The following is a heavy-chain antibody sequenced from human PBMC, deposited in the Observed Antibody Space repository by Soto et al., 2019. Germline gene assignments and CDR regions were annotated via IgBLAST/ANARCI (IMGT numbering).Heavy chain of an antibody. Sequence: EVQLVESGGGLVKPGGSLRLSCAASGFTFSTYTMNWVRQAPGKGLEWVSSISSSSNYIYYADSVKGRFTISRDNEQNALYLEMTDLRGEDRALYYFAGGYGELDHLGQGNLVTASS. V-gene: IGHV3-21*01. CDR3: AGGYGELDH. D-gene: IGHD4-17*01. CDR1: GFTFSTYT. CDR2: ISSSSNYI. J-gene: IGHJ4*02.